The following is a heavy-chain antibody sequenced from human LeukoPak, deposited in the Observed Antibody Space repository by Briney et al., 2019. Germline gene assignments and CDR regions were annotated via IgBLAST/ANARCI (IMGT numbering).Heavy chain of an antibody. CDR1: GYSFTSYW. CDR2: IYPGDSDT. CDR3: ARGIVVVAATGRDDAFDI. V-gene: IGHV5-51*01. D-gene: IGHD2-15*01. Sequence: GESLKISCKGSGYSFTSYWIGWVRQMPGKGLEWMGIIYPGDSDTRYSPSFQGQVTISADKSISTAHLQWSSLKASDTAMYYCARGIVVVAATGRDDAFDIWGQGTMVTVSS. J-gene: IGHJ3*02.